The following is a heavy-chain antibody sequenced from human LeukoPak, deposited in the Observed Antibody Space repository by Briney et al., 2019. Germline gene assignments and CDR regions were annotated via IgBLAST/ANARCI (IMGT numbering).Heavy chain of an antibody. CDR3: ASSIFGVVPRVDY. V-gene: IGHV3-30*04. J-gene: IGHJ4*02. D-gene: IGHD3-3*01. CDR1: GFTFSSYA. Sequence: GGSLRLSCAASGFTFSSYAMSWVRQAPGKGLEWVAVISYDGSNKYYADSVKGRFTISRDNSKNTLYLQMNSLRAEDTAVYYCASSIFGVVPRVDYWGQGTLVTVSS. CDR2: ISYDGSNK.